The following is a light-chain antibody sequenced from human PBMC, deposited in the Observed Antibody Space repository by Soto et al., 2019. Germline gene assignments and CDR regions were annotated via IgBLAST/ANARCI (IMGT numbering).Light chain of an antibody. J-gene: IGLJ1*01. Sequence: HSELTRVAYGCRFRGQPSPITRNGTSSDVGGYNYVSWYQQHPGKAPKLMIYDVSNRPSGVSNRFSGSKSGNTASLTISGLQAEDEADYYCSSYTSSSTLGYVFGTGTKVTVL. CDR1: SSDVGGYNY. CDR3: SSYTSSSTLGYV. V-gene: IGLV2-14*01. CDR2: DVS.